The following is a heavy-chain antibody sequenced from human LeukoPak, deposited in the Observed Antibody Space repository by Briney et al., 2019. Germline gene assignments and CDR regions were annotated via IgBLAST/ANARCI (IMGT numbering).Heavy chain of an antibody. CDR3: ARGYAIVGAIYY. Sequence: GASVKVSCKASGGTFSSYAISWVRQAPGQGLEWMGGIIPIFGTANYAQKFQGRVTITADESTSTAYMELSSLRSEDTAVYYCARGYAIVGAIYYWGQGTLVTVSS. CDR1: GGTFSSYA. V-gene: IGHV1-69*01. CDR2: IIPIFGTA. J-gene: IGHJ4*02. D-gene: IGHD1-26*01.